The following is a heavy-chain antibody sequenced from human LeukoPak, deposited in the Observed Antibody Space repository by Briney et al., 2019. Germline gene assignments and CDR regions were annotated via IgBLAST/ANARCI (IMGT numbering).Heavy chain of an antibody. Sequence: GGSLSLSCAASGFTFSSYEMNWVRQAPGKGLEYVSAISSNGGSTYYANSVKGRFTISRDNSKNTLYLQMGSLRAEDMAVYYCARDRTLGPRNRAFDIWGQGTMVTVSS. J-gene: IGHJ3*02. CDR3: ARDRTLGPRNRAFDI. CDR1: GFTFSSYE. CDR2: ISSNGGST. D-gene: IGHD7-27*01. V-gene: IGHV3-64*01.